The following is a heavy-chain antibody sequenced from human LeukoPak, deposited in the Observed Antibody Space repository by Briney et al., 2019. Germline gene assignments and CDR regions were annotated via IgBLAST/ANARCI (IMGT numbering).Heavy chain of an antibody. CDR3: ARGGSYTMVKNY. CDR2: IYYSGST. V-gene: IGHV4-39*07. J-gene: IGHJ4*02. Sequence: PSETLSLTCTVSGGSISSSGYYWGWIRQPPGKGLEWIGSIYYSGSTYYNPSLKSRVTISVDMSKNQFSLKLSSVTAADTAVYYCARGGSYTMVKNYWGQGTLVTVSS. D-gene: IGHD5-18*01. CDR1: GGSISSSGYY.